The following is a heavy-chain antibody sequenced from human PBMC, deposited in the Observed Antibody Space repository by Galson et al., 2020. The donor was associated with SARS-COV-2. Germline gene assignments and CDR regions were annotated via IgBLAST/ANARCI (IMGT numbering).Heavy chain of an antibody. Sequence: GESLKISCAASGFTFSFYAMHWVRQAPGKGLEWVAVLWYDGTNDNYADSVKGRFTISRDNSKNTLYLQMNSLRAEDTAVYYCARYGDDYYGSGPYYFGMDVWGQGTTVTVSS. D-gene: IGHD3-10*01. CDR3: ARYGDDYYGSGPYYFGMDV. CDR2: LWYDGTND. J-gene: IGHJ6*02. CDR1: GFTFSFYA. V-gene: IGHV3-33*01.